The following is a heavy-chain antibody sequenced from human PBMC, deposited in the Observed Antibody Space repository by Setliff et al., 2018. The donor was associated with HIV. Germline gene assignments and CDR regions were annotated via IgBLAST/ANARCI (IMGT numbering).Heavy chain of an antibody. CDR2: INHSGST. J-gene: IGHJ4*02. D-gene: IGHD2-15*01. CDR1: GPSINIHY. CDR3: AGQDLAEVKWYYMDY. Sequence: TSETLSLTCTVSGPSINIHYWSWIRQPPGKGLECIGEINHSGSTNYNPSLKSRVSISVDTSKKQFSLKLSSVSAADTAVYYCAGQDLAEVKWYYMDYWGQGALVTVSS. V-gene: IGHV4-34*01.